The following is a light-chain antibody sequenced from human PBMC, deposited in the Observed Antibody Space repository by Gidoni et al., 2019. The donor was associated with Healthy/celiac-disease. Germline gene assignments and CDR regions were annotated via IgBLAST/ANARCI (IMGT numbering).Light chain of an antibody. J-gene: IGKJ3*01. CDR1: QDISNY. CDR3: QQYDNLPLT. Sequence: DLQMTQSPSSLSASVGDRVTITCQASQDISNYLNWYQQKPGKAPKLLIYEASNLETGVPSRFSGSGSGIDFTFTISSLQPEDIATYYCQQYDNLPLTFXPXTKVDIK. CDR2: EAS. V-gene: IGKV1-33*01.